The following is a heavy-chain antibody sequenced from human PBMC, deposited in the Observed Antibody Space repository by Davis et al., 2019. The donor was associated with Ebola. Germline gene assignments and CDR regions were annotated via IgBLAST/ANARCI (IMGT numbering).Heavy chain of an antibody. CDR3: ARGAWRFDP. CDR2: IYHGGSS. Sequence: SQTLSLTCVVSGVSISGGAHSWSWIRQSPGKGLEWMGYIYHGGSSFYNPSLRSRVSMSIDRSKNHFSLRLTSVTAVDTAVYYCARGAWRFDPWGQGTLVTVSS. J-gene: IGHJ5*02. CDR1: GVSISGGAHS. V-gene: IGHV4-30-2*06.